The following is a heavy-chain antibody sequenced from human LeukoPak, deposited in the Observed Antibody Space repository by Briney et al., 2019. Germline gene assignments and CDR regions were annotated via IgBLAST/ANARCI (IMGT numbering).Heavy chain of an antibody. CDR2: IHYSGST. Sequence: PSETLSLTCTVSGGSTSGYYWNWIRQPPGKGLEWIGYIHYSGSTSYNPSLKSRVTISVDTSKNQFSLKLSSVTAADTAVYYCARAYRGNHYYFDYWGQGTLVTVSS. CDR1: GGSTSGYY. D-gene: IGHD1-26*01. CDR3: ARAYRGNHYYFDY. V-gene: IGHV4-59*01. J-gene: IGHJ4*02.